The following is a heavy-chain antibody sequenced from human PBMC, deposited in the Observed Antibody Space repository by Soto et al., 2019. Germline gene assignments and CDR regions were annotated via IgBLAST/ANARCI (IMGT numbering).Heavy chain of an antibody. CDR2: IIPILGIA. J-gene: IGHJ5*02. V-gene: IGHV1-69*02. CDR1: GGTFSSYT. CDR3: VRNAGDLCSSARCSSSLGHNFFDP. Sequence: QVQLVQSGAEVKKPGSSVKVSCKASGGTFSSYTISWVRQAPGQGLEWMGRIIPILGIANYAQKFQGRVTITADKSTSTAYMELSSLRSDDTAVYYCVRNAGDLCSSARCSSSLGHNFFDPWGQGTMVTVSS. D-gene: IGHD2-2*01.